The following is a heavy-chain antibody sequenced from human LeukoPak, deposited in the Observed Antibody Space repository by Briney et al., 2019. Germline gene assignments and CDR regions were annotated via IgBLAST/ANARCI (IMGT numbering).Heavy chain of an antibody. CDR1: GYTFTSYA. J-gene: IGHJ4*02. Sequence: ASAKVSCKASGYTFTSYAMNWVRQAPGQGLEWMGWINTNTGNPTYAQGFTGRFVFSLDTSVSTAYLQISSLKAEDTAVYYCAREAPLYYYDSSGYYPRQFDYWGQGTLVTVSS. CDR2: INTNTGNP. V-gene: IGHV7-4-1*02. CDR3: AREAPLYYYDSSGYYPRQFDY. D-gene: IGHD3-22*01.